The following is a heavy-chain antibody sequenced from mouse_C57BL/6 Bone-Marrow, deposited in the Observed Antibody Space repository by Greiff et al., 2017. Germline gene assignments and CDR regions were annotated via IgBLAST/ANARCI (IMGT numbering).Heavy chain of an antibody. Sequence: EVQVVESGGDLVKPGGSLKLSCAASGFTFSSYGMSWVRQTPDKRLEWVATISSGGSYTYYPDSVKGRFTISRDNAKNTLYLQMSSLKSEDTAMYYCAGLRNYGLFDYWGQGTTLTVSS. D-gene: IGHD1-2*01. CDR2: ISSGGSYT. CDR1: GFTFSSYG. CDR3: AGLRNYGLFDY. J-gene: IGHJ2*01. V-gene: IGHV5-6*01.